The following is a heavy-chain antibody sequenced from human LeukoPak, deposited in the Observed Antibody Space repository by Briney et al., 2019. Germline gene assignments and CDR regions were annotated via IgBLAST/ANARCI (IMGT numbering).Heavy chain of an antibody. J-gene: IGHJ4*02. CDR2: ISSSSSTI. Sequence: GGSLRLSCAASGFTFSSYSMNWVRQAPGKGLEWVSYISSSSSTIYYADSVKGRFTISRDNAKNSLYLQMNSLRAEDTAVYYCARDPMTYYYSSGSSSGYWGQGTLVTVSS. CDR1: GFTFSSYS. CDR3: ARDPMTYYYSSGSSSGY. D-gene: IGHD3-10*01. V-gene: IGHV3-48*04.